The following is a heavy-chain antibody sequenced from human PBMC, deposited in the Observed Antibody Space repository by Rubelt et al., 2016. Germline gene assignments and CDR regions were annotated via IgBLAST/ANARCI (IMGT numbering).Heavy chain of an antibody. V-gene: IGHV4-34*01. Sequence: QVQLQQWGAGLLKPSETLSLTCAVYGGSFSGYYWSWIRQPPGTGLAWIGEINHSGSTNYNPSLKSRVTISVDTAKNQFSLKLSSVTAADTAVYYCARGRRGSSSWLGRDYYGMDVWGQGTTVTVSS. J-gene: IGHJ6*02. CDR1: GGSFSGYY. D-gene: IGHD6-13*01. CDR2: INHSGST. CDR3: ARGRRGSSSWLGRDYYGMDV.